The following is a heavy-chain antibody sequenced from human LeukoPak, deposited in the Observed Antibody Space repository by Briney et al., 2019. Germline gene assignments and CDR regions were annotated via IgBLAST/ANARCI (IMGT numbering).Heavy chain of an antibody. Sequence: ALVKVSCKASGYTFTSYDINWVRQATGQGLEWMGWMNPNSGNTGYAQKFQGRVTMTRNTSISTAYMELSSLRSEDTAVYYCARVEGQIFGVVIGPNWFDPWGQGTLVTVSS. J-gene: IGHJ5*02. CDR2: MNPNSGNT. CDR1: GYTFTSYD. CDR3: ARVEGQIFGVVIGPNWFDP. V-gene: IGHV1-8*01. D-gene: IGHD3-3*01.